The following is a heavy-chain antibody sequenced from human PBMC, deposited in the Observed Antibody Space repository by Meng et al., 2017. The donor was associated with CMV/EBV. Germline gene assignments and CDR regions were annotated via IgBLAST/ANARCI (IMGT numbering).Heavy chain of an antibody. CDR2: ISAYNGNT. CDR3: ARAWVGEEYYFDY. CDR1: GKTVTSDG. V-gene: IGHV1-18*01. Sequence: QVRVWRLVAGVKKPGASIKVPCKASGKTVTSDGISWVRQAPGQGLEWMGWISAYNGNTNYAQKLQGRVTMTTDTSTSTAYMELRSLRSDDTAVYYCARAWVGEEYYFDYWGQGTLVTVSS. J-gene: IGHJ4*02. D-gene: IGHD3-10*01.